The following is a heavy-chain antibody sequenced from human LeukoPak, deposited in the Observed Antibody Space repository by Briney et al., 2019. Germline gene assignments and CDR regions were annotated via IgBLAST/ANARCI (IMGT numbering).Heavy chain of an antibody. D-gene: IGHD6-13*01. CDR3: AKLPLSSSWYDPKYYMDV. Sequence: GGSLRLSCAASGFTFSSYGMHWVRQAPGKGLEWVAVISYDGSNKYYADSVKGRFTISRDNSKNTLYLQMNSLRAEDTAVYYCAKLPLSSSWYDPKYYMDVWGKGTTVTVSS. CDR2: ISYDGSNK. V-gene: IGHV3-30*18. CDR1: GFTFSSYG. J-gene: IGHJ6*03.